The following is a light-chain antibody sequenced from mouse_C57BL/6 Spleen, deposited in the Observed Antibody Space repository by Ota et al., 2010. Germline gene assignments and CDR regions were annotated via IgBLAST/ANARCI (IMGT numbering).Light chain of an antibody. V-gene: IGKV6-23*01. J-gene: IGKJ5*01. CDR1: QDMGTA. CDR2: WAS. CDR3: QQYSSYPLT. Sequence: DIVMTQSQKFMSTSVGDRVSITCKASQDMGTAVAWYQQKPGQSPKLLIFWASTRHTGVPDRFTGSGSGTDFTLTISNVQSEDLADYFCQQYSSYPLTFGAGTKLELK.